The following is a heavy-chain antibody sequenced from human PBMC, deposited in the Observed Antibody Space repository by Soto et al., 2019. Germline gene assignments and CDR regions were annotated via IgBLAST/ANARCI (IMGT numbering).Heavy chain of an antibody. CDR2: VFWDDDK. J-gene: IGHJ5*01. D-gene: IGHD3-10*01. V-gene: IGHV2-5*02. CDR3: AHIFRGSGSDTGGRFDS. CDR1: GFSLSSNGGG. Sequence: QITLKESGPTLVKPTQTLTLTCSFSGFSLSSNGGGVGWIRQPPGKALEFLALVFWDDDKRYSPSLRSRVTFTQATSKNQVFLTMTHMDPVDAARHYCAHIFRGSGSDTGGRFDSWGQATLVLVSS.